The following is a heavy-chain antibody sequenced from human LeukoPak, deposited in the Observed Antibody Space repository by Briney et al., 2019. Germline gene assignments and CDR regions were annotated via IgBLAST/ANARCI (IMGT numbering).Heavy chain of an antibody. CDR3: ARLPIGYYTGMGLDY. Sequence: ASVKVSCKASGYTFTGYYMHWVRQAPGQGLEWMGWINPNSGGTNYAQKFQGRVTMTRDTSISTAYMELSSLRSEDTAVYYCARLPIGYYTGMGLDYWGQGTLVTVSS. CDR1: GYTFTGYY. J-gene: IGHJ4*02. V-gene: IGHV1-2*02. D-gene: IGHD3-3*01. CDR2: INPNSGGT.